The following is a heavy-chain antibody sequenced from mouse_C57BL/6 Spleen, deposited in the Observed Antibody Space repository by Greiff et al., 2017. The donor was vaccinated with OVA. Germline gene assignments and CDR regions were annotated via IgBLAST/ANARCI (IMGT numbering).Heavy chain of an antibody. V-gene: IGHV1-54*01. CDR2: INPGSGGT. CDR1: GYAFTNYL. CDR3: AGSLMTTVAAYYFDY. J-gene: IGHJ2*01. Sequence: VKLVESGAELVRPGTSVKVSCKASGYAFTNYLIEWVKQRPGPGLEWIGVINPGSGGTNYNEKFKGKATLTADKSSSTAYMQLSSLTSEDSAVYYCAGSLMTTVAAYYFDYWGQGTTLTVSA. D-gene: IGHD1-1*01.